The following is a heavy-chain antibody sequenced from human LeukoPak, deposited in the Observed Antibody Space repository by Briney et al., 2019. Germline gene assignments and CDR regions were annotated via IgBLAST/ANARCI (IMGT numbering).Heavy chain of an antibody. V-gene: IGHV3-9*03. CDR1: GFTFDDYD. Sequence: GGSLRLSCAASGFTFDDYDMHWVRQAPGKGLEWVSGISWNSGSIGYADSVKGRFTISRDNAKNSLYLQMNSLRAEDMALYYCAKDMYSSGYDAFDIWGQGTMVTVPS. J-gene: IGHJ3*02. CDR3: AKDMYSSGYDAFDI. D-gene: IGHD6-19*01. CDR2: ISWNSGSI.